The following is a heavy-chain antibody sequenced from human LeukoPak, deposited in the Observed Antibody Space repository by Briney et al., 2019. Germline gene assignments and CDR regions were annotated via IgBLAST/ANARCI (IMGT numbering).Heavy chain of an antibody. V-gene: IGHV5-51*01. D-gene: IGHD6-19*01. J-gene: IGHJ3*01. Sequence: GESLKISCKGSGYSFTSYWIGWVRQMPGKGLEWMGIIYPGDSDTRYSPSFEGQVTIAADKSIRTAYLQWSGLKASDTAIYYCARKYSSGWYGDAFDLWGRGTMVTVSS. CDR2: IYPGDSDT. CDR1: GYSFTSYW. CDR3: ARKYSSGWYGDAFDL.